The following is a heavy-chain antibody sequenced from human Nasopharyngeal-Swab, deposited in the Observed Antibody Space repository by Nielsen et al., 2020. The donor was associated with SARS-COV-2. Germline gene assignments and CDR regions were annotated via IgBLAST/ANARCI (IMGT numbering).Heavy chain of an antibody. Sequence: SETLSLTCAVYGGSFSGYYWSWIRQPPGKGLEWIGEINHRGSTNYNPSLKSRATISVDTSKNQFSLKLSSVTAADTAVYYCAGVLCSSTSCYGVGNYYYGMDVWGQGTTVTVSS. D-gene: IGHD2-2*01. CDR3: AGVLCSSTSCYGVGNYYYGMDV. V-gene: IGHV4-34*01. CDR1: GGSFSGYY. J-gene: IGHJ6*02. CDR2: INHRGST.